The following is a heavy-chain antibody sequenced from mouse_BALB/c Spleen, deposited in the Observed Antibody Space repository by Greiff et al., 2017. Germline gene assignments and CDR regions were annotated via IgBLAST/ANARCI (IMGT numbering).Heavy chain of an antibody. D-gene: IGHD2-14*01. CDR2: IDPANGNT. J-gene: IGHJ2*01. Sequence: EVQLQQSGAELVKPGASVKLSCTASGFNIKDTYMHWVKQRPEQGLEWIGRIDPANGNTKYDPKFQGKATITADTSSNTAYMQLSSLTSEDSAVYFCARGGYGIPVYFDYWGQGTTLTVSS. CDR3: ARGGYGIPVYFDY. CDR1: GFNIKDTY. V-gene: IGHV14-3*02.